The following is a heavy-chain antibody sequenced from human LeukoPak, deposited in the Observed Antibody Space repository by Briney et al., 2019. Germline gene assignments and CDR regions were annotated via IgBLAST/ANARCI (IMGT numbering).Heavy chain of an antibody. J-gene: IGHJ1*01. CDR1: GDSISSYY. CDR2: IHYTGST. D-gene: IGHD6-25*01. V-gene: IGHV4-59*01. Sequence: SETLSLTCTVSGDSISSYYWSWIRQSPEKGLEWIGYIHYTGSTYYNPSLRSRVTISVDTSKNQSSLRLISVTAADTAMYYCARSRGNLYFQHWGQGTLVTVSS. CDR3: ARSRGNLYFQH.